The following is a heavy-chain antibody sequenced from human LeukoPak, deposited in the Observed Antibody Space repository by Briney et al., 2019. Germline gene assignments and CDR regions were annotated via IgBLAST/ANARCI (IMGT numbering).Heavy chain of an antibody. D-gene: IGHD3-10*01. Sequence: GGSLRLSCAASGFTFRSYGMHWVRQAPGKGLEWVAFIRYDGSNKYYADSVKGRFTISRDNSKNTLYLQMNSLRAEDTAVYYCASLWFGELFGFDYWGQGTLVTVSS. CDR2: IRYDGSNK. V-gene: IGHV3-30*02. CDR1: GFTFRSYG. CDR3: ASLWFGELFGFDY. J-gene: IGHJ4*02.